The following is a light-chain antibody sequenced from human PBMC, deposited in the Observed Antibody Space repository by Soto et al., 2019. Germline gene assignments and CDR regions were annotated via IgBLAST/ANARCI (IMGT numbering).Light chain of an antibody. CDR3: QHYNSYSEA. V-gene: IGKV1-27*01. CDR2: DAS. CDR1: QGISNY. J-gene: IGKJ1*01. Sequence: DIQMTHSPSSLSASVVGRVTITCRASQGISNYLAWYQQKPGKVPKFLIYDASTLQSGVPSRFSGSGSGTDFTLTISSLQPDDFATYYCQHYNSYSEAFGQGTKVDIK.